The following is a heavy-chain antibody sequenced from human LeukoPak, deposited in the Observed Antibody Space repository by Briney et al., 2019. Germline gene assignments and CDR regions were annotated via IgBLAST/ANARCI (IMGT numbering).Heavy chain of an antibody. Sequence: ASVKVSCKASGGTFSSYAISWVRQAPGQGLEWMGRIIPIFGTANYAQKFQGRVTITTDESTSTAYMELSSLRSEDTAVYYFARALGYCIGGSCYGKDYYYYMDVWGKGTTVTVSS. CDR1: GGTFSSYA. D-gene: IGHD2-15*01. V-gene: IGHV1-69*05. CDR2: IIPIFGTA. J-gene: IGHJ6*03. CDR3: ARALGYCIGGSCYGKDYYYYMDV.